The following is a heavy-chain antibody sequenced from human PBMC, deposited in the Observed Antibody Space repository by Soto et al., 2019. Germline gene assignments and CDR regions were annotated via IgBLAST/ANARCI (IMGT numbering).Heavy chain of an antibody. J-gene: IGHJ4*02. CDR2: IKSKTDGGTT. V-gene: IGHV3-15*07. D-gene: IGHD3-10*01. Sequence: GGSLRLSCAASGFTFSNAWMNWVRQAPGKGLEWVGRIKSKTDGGTTEYAATVTGRLNISRDDSKNKLYLQMNSLKTEDTAVYYCTTWLLWFGERRDFDYWGQGTLVTVSS. CDR3: TTWLLWFGERRDFDY. CDR1: GFTFSNAW.